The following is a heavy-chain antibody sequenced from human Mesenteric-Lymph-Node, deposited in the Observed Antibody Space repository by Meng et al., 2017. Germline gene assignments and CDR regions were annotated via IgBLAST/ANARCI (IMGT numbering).Heavy chain of an antibody. CDR1: GGSVSIYY. Sequence: SETLSLTCTVSGGSVSIYYWTWIRQPPGKGLEWIGYISYSGSTYYNPSLKSRVTISVDTSKNQFSLKLSSVTDADTAVYYCAGDRGGYDSVNYYYYYCGMDVWGQGTTVTVSS. CDR2: ISYSGST. V-gene: IGHV4-59*02. J-gene: IGHJ6*02. D-gene: IGHD5-12*01. CDR3: AGDRGGYDSVNYYYYYCGMDV.